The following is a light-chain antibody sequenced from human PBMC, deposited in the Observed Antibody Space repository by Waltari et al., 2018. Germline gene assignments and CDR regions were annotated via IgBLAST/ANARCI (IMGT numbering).Light chain of an antibody. J-gene: IGKJ1*01. Sequence: DIQMTQSPATLSASVGDRVTISCRASQSISSWLAWYQQKPGKAPKILIFKASFLESGVPSRFSGSGSGTEFSLTISSLQPEDVAVYYCQQYYSPPRTFGQGTKVEIK. CDR2: KAS. CDR1: QSISSW. V-gene: IGKV1-5*03. CDR3: QQYYSPPRT.